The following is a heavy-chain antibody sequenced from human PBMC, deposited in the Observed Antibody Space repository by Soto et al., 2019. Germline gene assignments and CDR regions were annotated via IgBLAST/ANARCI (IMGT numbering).Heavy chain of an antibody. CDR3: ARDVEKAGYSYGYAYYGMDV. Sequence: PGGSLRLSCAASGFTFSSYGMHWVRQAPGKGLEWVAVIWYDGSNKYYADSVKGRFTISRDNSKNTLYLQMNSLRAEDTAVYYCARDVEKAGYSYGYAYYGMDVWGQGTTVTVSS. D-gene: IGHD5-18*01. CDR2: IWYDGSNK. V-gene: IGHV3-33*01. J-gene: IGHJ6*02. CDR1: GFTFSSYG.